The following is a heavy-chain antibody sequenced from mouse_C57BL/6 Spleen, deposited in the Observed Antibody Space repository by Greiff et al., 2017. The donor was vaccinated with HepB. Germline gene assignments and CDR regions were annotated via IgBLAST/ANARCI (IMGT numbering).Heavy chain of an antibody. CDR3: ARDYGSSLNWYFDV. Sequence: EVKLMESGGGLVKPGGSLKLSCAATGFTFSDYGMHWVRQAPEKGLEWVAYISSGSSTIYYADTVKGRFTISRDNAKNTLFLQMTSLRSEDTDMYYCARDYGSSLNWYFDVWGTGTTVTVSS. CDR2: ISSGSSTI. V-gene: IGHV5-17*01. D-gene: IGHD1-1*01. CDR1: GFTFSDYG. J-gene: IGHJ1*03.